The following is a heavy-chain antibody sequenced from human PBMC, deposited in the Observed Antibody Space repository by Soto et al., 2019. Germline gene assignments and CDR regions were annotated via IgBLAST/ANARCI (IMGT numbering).Heavy chain of an antibody. D-gene: IGHD3-22*01. Sequence: TLSLTCTVSGGSISSSSYYWGWIRQPPGKGLEWIGSIYYSGSTYYNPSLKSRVTISVDTSKNQFSLKLSSVTAADTAVYYCARGNPYYYDSRGSDGPWGQGTLVTVSS. J-gene: IGHJ5*02. CDR2: IYYSGST. V-gene: IGHV4-39*01. CDR1: GGSISSSSYY. CDR3: ARGNPYYYDSRGSDGP.